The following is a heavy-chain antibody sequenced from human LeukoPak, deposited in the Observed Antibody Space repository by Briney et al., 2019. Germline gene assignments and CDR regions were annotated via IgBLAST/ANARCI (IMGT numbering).Heavy chain of an antibody. CDR3: ARVDIVATPYSYYFDY. D-gene: IGHD5-12*01. J-gene: IGHJ4*02. CDR1: AFTFSSYE. CDR2: ISSIVNTI. V-gene: IGHV3-48*03. Sequence: PARSLRLSCAASAFTFSSYEMNCDRQAPGKGLEWVSYISSIVNTIYYADSVKGRFTSSRDNAKNSLYLQMNSLRAEDTAVYYCARVDIVATPYSYYFDYWGQGTLVTVSS.